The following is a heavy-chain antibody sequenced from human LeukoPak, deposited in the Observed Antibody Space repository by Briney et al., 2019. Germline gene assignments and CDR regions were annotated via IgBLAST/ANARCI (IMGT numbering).Heavy chain of an antibody. Sequence: PGGSLRLSCAASGFTVSGNYMSWVRQAPGKGLEWLSVIHRGGNTYYADSVKGRFTISRDSSKNKVFLQMDSLRAEDTAVYYCARDPGYGLGVDYGDYWGQGTLVTVSS. CDR3: ARDPGYGLGVDYGDY. V-gene: IGHV3-66*01. D-gene: IGHD3-10*01. J-gene: IGHJ4*02. CDR2: IHRGGNT. CDR1: GFTVSGNY.